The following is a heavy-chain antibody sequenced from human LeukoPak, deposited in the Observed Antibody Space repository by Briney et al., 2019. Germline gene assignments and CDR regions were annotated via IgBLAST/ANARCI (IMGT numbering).Heavy chain of an antibody. V-gene: IGHV4-38-2*02. Sequence: SETLSLTCIVSGYSISSGYYWGWIRQPPGKGLEWIGSIYHSGSTYYNPSLKSRVTMSVDTSKNQFSLNLSSVTAADTAVYYCARSCTGYRHARDAFDIWGQGTMVTVSS. CDR1: GYSISSGYY. CDR3: ARSCTGYRHARDAFDI. J-gene: IGHJ3*02. CDR2: IYHSGST. D-gene: IGHD2-8*02.